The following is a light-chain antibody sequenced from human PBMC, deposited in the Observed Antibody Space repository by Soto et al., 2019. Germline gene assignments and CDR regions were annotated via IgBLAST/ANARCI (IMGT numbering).Light chain of an antibody. Sequence: EIVLTQSPGTLSLSPGERATLSCRASQSVSNSYLAWYQQKPGQAPRLLIYGASSRATGIPDRFSGSGSGTNFTLTISSLEPEDFAMYYCQQYRRIPHFPFGPGTKVDIK. CDR3: QQYRRIPHFP. J-gene: IGKJ3*01. CDR1: QSVSNSY. V-gene: IGKV3-20*01. CDR2: GAS.